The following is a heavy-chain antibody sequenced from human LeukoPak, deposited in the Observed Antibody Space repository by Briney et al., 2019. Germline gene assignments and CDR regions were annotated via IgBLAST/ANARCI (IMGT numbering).Heavy chain of an antibody. Sequence: QPGGSLRLSCAASGFTFNNYGMHWVRQAPGKGLEWVAVIWYDGSNKYYADSVKGRFTISRDNSKNTLYLQMNSLRAEDTAVYYCASSGTDIDYWGQGTLVTVSS. CDR3: ASSGTDIDY. V-gene: IGHV3-33*08. CDR2: IWYDGSNK. J-gene: IGHJ4*02. D-gene: IGHD1-1*01. CDR1: GFTFNNYG.